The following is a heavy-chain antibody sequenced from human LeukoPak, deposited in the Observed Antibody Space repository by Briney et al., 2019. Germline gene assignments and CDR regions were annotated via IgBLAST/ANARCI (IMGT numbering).Heavy chain of an antibody. D-gene: IGHD3-10*01. CDR3: ARDLGGSGSYYNVENY. V-gene: IGHV1-2*02. Sequence: ASVKVSCKASGYTFTGYYMHGVRQAPGQGLKWIGWINPNSGGTNYAQKFQGRVTMTRDTSISTAYMELSRLRSDDTAVYYCARDLGGSGSYYNVENYWGQGTLVTVSS. CDR2: INPNSGGT. J-gene: IGHJ4*02. CDR1: GYTFTGYY.